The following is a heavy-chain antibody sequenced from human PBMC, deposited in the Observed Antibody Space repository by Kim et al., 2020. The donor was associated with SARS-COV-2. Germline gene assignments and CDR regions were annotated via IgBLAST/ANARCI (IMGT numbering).Heavy chain of an antibody. J-gene: IGHJ6*02. CDR1: GYTFTGYY. CDR3: ARDSSIFGVVITPLSYYYGMDV. V-gene: IGHV1-2*06. CDR2: INPNSGGT. Sequence: ASVKVSCKASGYTFTGYYMHWVRQAPGQGLEWMGRINPNSGGTNYAQKFQGRVIMTRDTSISTAYMELSRLRSDDTAVYYCARDSSIFGVVITPLSYYYGMDVWGQGTTVTVSS. D-gene: IGHD3-3*01.